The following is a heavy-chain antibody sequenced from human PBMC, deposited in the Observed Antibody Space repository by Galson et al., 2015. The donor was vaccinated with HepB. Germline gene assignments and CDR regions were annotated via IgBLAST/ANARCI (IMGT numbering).Heavy chain of an antibody. Sequence: SVKVSCKASGGTFSSYTISWVRQAPGQGLEWMGRIIPILGIANYAQKFQGRVTITADKSTSTAYMELSSLRSVDTAVYYCARGWGYCSSTSCFKEFDYWGQGTLVTVSS. CDR2: IIPILGIA. CDR3: ARGWGYCSSTSCFKEFDY. J-gene: IGHJ4*02. CDR1: GGTFSSYT. V-gene: IGHV1-69*02. D-gene: IGHD2-2*01.